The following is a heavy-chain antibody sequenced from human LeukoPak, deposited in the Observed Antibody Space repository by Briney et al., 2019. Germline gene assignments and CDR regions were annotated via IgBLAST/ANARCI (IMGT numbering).Heavy chain of an antibody. CDR1: GYTFTNYV. CDR3: ARFGATFPLDY. J-gene: IGHJ4*02. CDR2: INAGNGNT. D-gene: IGHD2/OR15-2a*01. Sequence: ASVKVSCKASGYTFTNYVMHWVRQPPGPRLEWMGWINAGNGNTMYSQKFQGRVTITRDTTTTTGYMELSSLRSEDTAVYYCARFGATFPLDYWGQGTLVTVSS. V-gene: IGHV1-3*01.